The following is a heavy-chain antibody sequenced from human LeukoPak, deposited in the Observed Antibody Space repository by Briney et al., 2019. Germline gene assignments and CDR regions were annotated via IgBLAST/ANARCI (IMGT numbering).Heavy chain of an antibody. D-gene: IGHD5-12*01. CDR2: INWSNDK. J-gene: IGHJ4*02. CDR3: ARSLYSGYDA. Sequence: SGPALVKPTQTLTLTCTFSGFSLTTPGISVSWIRQPPGKPLECLARINWSNDKFYSTSLKPRLTISSDTSQNQVVLIMTNMDPVDTATFFCARSLYSGYDAWGQGSLVTVSS. CDR1: GFSLTTPGIS. V-gene: IGHV2-70*04.